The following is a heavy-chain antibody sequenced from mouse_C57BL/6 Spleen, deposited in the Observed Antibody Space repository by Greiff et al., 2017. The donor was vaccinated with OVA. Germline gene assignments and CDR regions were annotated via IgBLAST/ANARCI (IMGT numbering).Heavy chain of an antibody. J-gene: IGHJ1*03. CDR2: IYPGSGST. V-gene: IGHV1-55*01. D-gene: IGHD1-1*01. Sequence: QVQLQQSGAELVKPGASVKMSCKASGYTFTSYWITWVKQRPGQGLEWIGDIYPGSGSTNYNEKFKSKATLTVDTSSSPAYMQHSSLTSEDSAVYNCARNTPAVVERNWYVDVWGTGTTVTVSS. CDR3: ARNTPAVVERNWYVDV. CDR1: GYTFTSYW.